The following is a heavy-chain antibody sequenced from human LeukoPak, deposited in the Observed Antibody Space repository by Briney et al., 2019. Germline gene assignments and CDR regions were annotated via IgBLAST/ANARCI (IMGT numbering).Heavy chain of an antibody. CDR1: GGTFSSYA. J-gene: IGHJ4*02. D-gene: IGHD6-19*01. CDR2: ISAYNGNT. CDR3: ARDERAVAGQEFDY. Sequence: ASVKVSCKASGGTFSSYAISWVRQAPGQGLEWMGWISAYNGNTNYAQKLQGRVTMTTDTSTSTAYMELRSLRSDDTAVYYCARDERAVAGQEFDYWGQGQLATVSS. V-gene: IGHV1-18*01.